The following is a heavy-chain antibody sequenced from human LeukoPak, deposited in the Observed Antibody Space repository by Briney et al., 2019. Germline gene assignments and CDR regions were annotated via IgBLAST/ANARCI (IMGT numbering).Heavy chain of an antibody. J-gene: IGHJ5*02. CDR1: GFTFSSYG. D-gene: IGHD6-13*01. CDR3: AIRGIAAAGTFRWFDP. CDR2: ISGSGGST. Sequence: GGSLRLSCAASGFTFSSYGMSWVRQAPGKGLEWVSAISGSGGSTYYADSVKGRFTISRDNSKNTLYLQMNSLRAEDTAVYYCAIRGIAAAGTFRWFDPWGQGTLVTVSS. V-gene: IGHV3-23*01.